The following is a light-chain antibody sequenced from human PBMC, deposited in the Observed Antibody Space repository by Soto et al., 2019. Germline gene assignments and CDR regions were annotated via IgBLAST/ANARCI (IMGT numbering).Light chain of an antibody. CDR2: ATY. CDR1: QGINTY. Sequence: DIQMTQSPSSLSASVGDRVTITCRASQGINTYLAWFQQRPGRTPKSLIYATYRLQSGVPSKFSGSGSGTDYNLTISSLQPEDIATYYCQQYDSFPRTFGQGTKVEIK. J-gene: IGKJ1*01. CDR3: QQYDSFPRT. V-gene: IGKV1-16*02.